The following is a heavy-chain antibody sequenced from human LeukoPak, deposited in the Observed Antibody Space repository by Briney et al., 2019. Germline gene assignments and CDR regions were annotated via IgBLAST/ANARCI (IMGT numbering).Heavy chain of an antibody. V-gene: IGHV3-64D*06. CDR1: GFTFSSYA. CDR2: ISSNGGST. Sequence: GGSLRPSCSASGFTFSSYAMHWVRQAPGKGLEYVSAISSNGGSTYYADSVKGRFTISRDNSKNTLYLQMSSLRAEDTAVYYCARGPYYYDSSGIFYYYYGMDVWGQGTTVTVSS. D-gene: IGHD3-22*01. J-gene: IGHJ6*02. CDR3: ARGPYYYDSSGIFYYYYGMDV.